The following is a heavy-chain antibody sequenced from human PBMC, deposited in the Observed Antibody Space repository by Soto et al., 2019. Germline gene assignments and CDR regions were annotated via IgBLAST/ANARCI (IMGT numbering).Heavy chain of an antibody. J-gene: IGHJ4*02. CDR3: ARITRGVGATKVPFFDY. CDR1: GGSISSGGYY. D-gene: IGHD1-26*01. V-gene: IGHV4-31*03. CDR2: IYYSGST. Sequence: SETLSLTCTVAGGSISSGGYYWSWIRQHPGKGLEWIGYIYYSGSTYYNPSLKSRVTISVDTSKNQFSLKLSSVTAADTAVYYCARITRGVGATKVPFFDYWRQRPLVTAYS.